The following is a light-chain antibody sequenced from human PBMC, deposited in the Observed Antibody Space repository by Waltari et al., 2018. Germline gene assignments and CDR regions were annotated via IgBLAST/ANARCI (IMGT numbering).Light chain of an antibody. CDR1: QSVSSSY. CDR3: QQYGSSQT. CDR2: GAS. Sequence: EIVLTHSPGTLSLSPGERATLSCRARQSVSSSYLAWYQQKPGQAPRLLIYGASSRATGIPDRFSGSGSGTDFTLTISRLEPEDFAVYYCQQYGSSQTFGQGTKVEIK. V-gene: IGKV3-20*01. J-gene: IGKJ1*01.